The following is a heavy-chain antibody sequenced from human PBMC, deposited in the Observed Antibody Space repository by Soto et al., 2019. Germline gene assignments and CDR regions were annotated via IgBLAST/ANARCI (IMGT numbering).Heavy chain of an antibody. Sequence: PSQTLSLTCAISGDSVSSNSAGWHWIRQSPSRGLEWLGRTYYRSKWYNDYAVSVKSRITINPDTSKNQFSLQLNSVTPEDTAVYYCARTTGTTGAFDIWGPGTMVTVSS. D-gene: IGHD1-1*01. V-gene: IGHV6-1*01. CDR2: TYYRSKWYN. CDR1: GDSVSSNSAG. J-gene: IGHJ3*02. CDR3: ARTTGTTGAFDI.